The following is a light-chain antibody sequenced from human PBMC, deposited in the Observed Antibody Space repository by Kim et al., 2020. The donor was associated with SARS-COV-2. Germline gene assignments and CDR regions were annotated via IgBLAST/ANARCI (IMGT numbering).Light chain of an antibody. CDR2: DVS. V-gene: IGKV2D-26*03. Sequence: KARPVSTLLIYDVSNRFPGVPDRFSGSGSGTDFTLKISRVESEDFGVDYCMHDAHDSFTFRVGTKVDIK. CDR3: MHDAHDSFT. J-gene: IGKJ4*01.